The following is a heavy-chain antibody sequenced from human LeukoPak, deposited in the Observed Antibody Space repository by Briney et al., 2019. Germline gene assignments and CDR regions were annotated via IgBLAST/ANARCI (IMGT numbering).Heavy chain of an antibody. Sequence: PGGSLRLSCAASGFTFDDYAMHWVRQAPGKGLEWVSLISWDGGSTYYADSVKGRFTISRDNSKNSLYLQMNSLRAEDTALYYCAKDGQQLVNDYYYMDVWGKGTTVTVSS. CDR1: GFTFDDYA. CDR3: AKDGQQLVNDYYYMDV. V-gene: IGHV3-43D*03. CDR2: ISWDGGST. D-gene: IGHD6-13*01. J-gene: IGHJ6*03.